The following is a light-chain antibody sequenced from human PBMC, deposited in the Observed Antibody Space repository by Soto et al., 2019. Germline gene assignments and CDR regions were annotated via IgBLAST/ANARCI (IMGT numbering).Light chain of an antibody. CDR3: QNYHLALGT. CDR1: QDIINH. CDR2: GAS. J-gene: IGKJ5*01. Sequence: DIQMTQSPSSLSASVGDTVTITCRASQDIINHLAWYQQRPGKVPNLLIYGASTLHPGVPSRFRGSGSATHYTLTISSLQPEDVATYYCQNYHLALGTFGQGTRLEIK. V-gene: IGKV1-27*01.